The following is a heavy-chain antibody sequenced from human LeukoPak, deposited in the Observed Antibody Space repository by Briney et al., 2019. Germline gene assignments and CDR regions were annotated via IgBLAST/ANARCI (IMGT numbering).Heavy chain of an antibody. J-gene: IGHJ4*02. CDR1: GGSISSGGYY. V-gene: IGHV4-61*08. D-gene: IGHD6-13*01. CDR3: AREGLAGAGLDY. CDR2: IYYSGST. Sequence: ASETLSLTCAVSGGSISSGGYYWSWIRQPPGKGLEWIGYIYYSGSTNNNPSLKSRVTISVDTSKNQFSLKLSSVTAADTAVYYCAREGLAGAGLDYWGQGTLVTVSS.